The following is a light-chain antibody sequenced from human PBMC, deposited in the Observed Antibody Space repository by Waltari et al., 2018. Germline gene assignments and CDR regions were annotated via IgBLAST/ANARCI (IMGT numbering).Light chain of an antibody. Sequence: SYVVTQPPAVSVAPGQMARITCGGDKIGSKTVNWYQQKPGQAPSVVVYADSARPPGVPERFSGSNSGNTATLAISGVEVGDEADYYCQVWEIVSEHRVFGGGTKLTVL. J-gene: IGLJ3*02. V-gene: IGLV3-21*02. CDR3: QVWEIVSEHRV. CDR1: KIGSKT. CDR2: ADS.